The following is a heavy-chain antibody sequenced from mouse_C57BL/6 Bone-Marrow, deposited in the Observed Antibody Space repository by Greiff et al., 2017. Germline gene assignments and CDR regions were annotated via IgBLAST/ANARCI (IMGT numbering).Heavy chain of an antibody. D-gene: IGHD1-1*01. V-gene: IGHV1-54*01. CDR2: INPGSGGT. CDR1: GYAFTNYL. Sequence: QVQLKESGAELVRPGTSVKVSCKASGYAFTNYLIEWVKQRPGQGLEWIGVINPGSGGTNYTEKFKGKATLTADKSSSTAYMQLSSLTSEDSAVYFCARYYGAWFAYWGQGTLVTVSA. J-gene: IGHJ3*01. CDR3: ARYYGAWFAY.